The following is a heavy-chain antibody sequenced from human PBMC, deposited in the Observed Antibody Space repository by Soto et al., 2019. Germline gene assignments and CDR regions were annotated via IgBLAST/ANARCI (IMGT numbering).Heavy chain of an antibody. CDR1: GDNFTSYG. V-gene: IGHV5-51*01. J-gene: IGHJ6*02. CDR3: ARLGDCSGGSCYFGYYYYGMDV. D-gene: IGHD2-15*01. Sequence: GVSKRDSCKGAGDNFTSYGSGWVRQMPGKGLEWMGIIYPGDSDTRYSPSFQGQVTISADKSISTAYLQWSSLKASDTAMYYCARLGDCSGGSCYFGYYYYGMDVWGQGTTVTVSS. CDR2: IYPGDSDT.